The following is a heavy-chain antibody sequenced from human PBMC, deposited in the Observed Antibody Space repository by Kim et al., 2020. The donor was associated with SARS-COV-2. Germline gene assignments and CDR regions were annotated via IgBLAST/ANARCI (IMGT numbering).Heavy chain of an antibody. V-gene: IGHV3-74*01. J-gene: IGHJ2*01. CDR3: ARDQRVRSGSYNWFFDL. CDR1: GFTFSRPW. D-gene: IGHD1-26*01. Sequence: GGSLRLSCAASGFTFSRPWMHWVRQTPGKGLVWVARVSSDGRSTDYAGSVRGRFTISRDNAKNTLYLQMDVLTVEDTAVYYCARDQRVRSGSYNWFFDLWGRGTQVIVST. CDR2: VSSDGRST.